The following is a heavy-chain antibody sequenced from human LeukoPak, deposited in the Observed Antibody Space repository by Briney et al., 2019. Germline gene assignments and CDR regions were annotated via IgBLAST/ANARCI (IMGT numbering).Heavy chain of an antibody. CDR3: ARDPKFGTMIHSDVAFDI. D-gene: IGHD3-22*01. CDR2: ISSSGSTI. V-gene: IGHV3-11*04. J-gene: IGHJ3*02. CDR1: GFTFSDYY. Sequence: PGGSLRLSCAASGFTFSDYYMSWIRQAPGKGLEWVSYISSSGSTIYYADSVKGRFTISRDNAKNSLYLQMNSLRAEDTAVYYCARDPKFGTMIHSDVAFDIWGQGTMVTVSS.